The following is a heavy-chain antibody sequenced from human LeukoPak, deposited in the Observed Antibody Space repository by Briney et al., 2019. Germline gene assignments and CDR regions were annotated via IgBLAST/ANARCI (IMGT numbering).Heavy chain of an antibody. CDR3: ARMEEELLYPQAFDI. V-gene: IGHV4-59*01. CDR1: GGSISSYY. D-gene: IGHD3-10*01. J-gene: IGHJ3*02. CDR2: TYYSGST. Sequence: SSETLSLTCTVSGGSISSYYWSWIRQPPGKGLEWIGYTYYSGSTNYNPSLKSRVTISVDTSKNQFSLKLSSVTAADTAVYYCARMEEELLYPQAFDIWGQGTMVTVSS.